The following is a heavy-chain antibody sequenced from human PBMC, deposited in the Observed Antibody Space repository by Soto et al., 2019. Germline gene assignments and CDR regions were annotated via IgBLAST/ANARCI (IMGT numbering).Heavy chain of an antibody. CDR3: ARDVGTYSISRVWFAP. CDR1: AYNISSSSC. CDR2: VCHSGII. Sequence: SETLSLTCAVSAYNISSSSCWGWIRQSPEKGLEWIGSVCHSGIIYYNPSLKSRVTISLDTSKNQFSLRLSSVTAADTALYYCARDVGTYSISRVWFAPWGQGTLVTVSS. V-gene: IGHV4-38-2*02. D-gene: IGHD6-13*01. J-gene: IGHJ5*02.